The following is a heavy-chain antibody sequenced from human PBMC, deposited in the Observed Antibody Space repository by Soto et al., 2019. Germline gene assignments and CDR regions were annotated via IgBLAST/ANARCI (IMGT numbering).Heavy chain of an antibody. Sequence: PGGSLRLSCAASGFTFSSYSMNWVRQAPGKGLEWVSSISSSSSYIYYADSVKGRFTISRDNAKNSLYLQMNSLGAEDTAVYYCARDPDPAAAPYYYYGMDVWGQGTTVTSP. J-gene: IGHJ6*02. D-gene: IGHD2-2*01. CDR2: ISSSSSYI. CDR3: ARDPDPAAAPYYYYGMDV. CDR1: GFTFSSYS. V-gene: IGHV3-21*01.